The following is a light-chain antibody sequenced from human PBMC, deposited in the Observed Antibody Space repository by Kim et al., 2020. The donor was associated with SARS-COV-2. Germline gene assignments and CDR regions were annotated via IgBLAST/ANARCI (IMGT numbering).Light chain of an antibody. J-gene: IGKJ1*01. V-gene: IGKV4-1*01. CDR3: QQYYSIPPT. Sequence: ATINCKSSQNVLYSSNNKNYLAWYQQNPGQPPKLLIYWASTRESGVPDRFSGSGSGTDFTLTISSLQAEDVAVYYCQQYYSIPPTFGQGTKVDIK. CDR2: WAS. CDR1: QNVLYSSNNKNY.